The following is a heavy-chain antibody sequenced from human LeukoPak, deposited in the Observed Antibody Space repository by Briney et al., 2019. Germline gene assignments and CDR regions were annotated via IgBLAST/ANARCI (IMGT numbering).Heavy chain of an antibody. CDR2: IYTSGST. CDR1: GGSISSDSYY. CDR3: ARSIAARPTDY. D-gene: IGHD6-6*01. Sequence: SETLSLTCTVSGGSISSDSYYWSWIRQPAGKGLEWIGRIYTSGSTNYNPSLKSRVTISVDTSKNQFSLKLSSVTAADTAVYYCARSIAARPTDYWGQGTLVTVSS. J-gene: IGHJ4*02. V-gene: IGHV4-61*02.